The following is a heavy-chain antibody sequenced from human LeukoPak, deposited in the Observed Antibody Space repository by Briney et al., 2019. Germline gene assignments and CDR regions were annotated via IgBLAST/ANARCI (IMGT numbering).Heavy chain of an antibody. Sequence: KTGGSLRLPCAASGFTFSSYSMNWVRQAPGKGLEWVSYISSSSSTIYYADSVKGRFTISRDNAKNSLYLQMNSLRDEDTAVYYCARETSGWYPYYFDYWGQGTLVTVSS. CDR3: ARETSGWYPYYFDY. CDR1: GFTFSSYS. J-gene: IGHJ4*02. CDR2: ISSSSSTI. D-gene: IGHD6-19*01. V-gene: IGHV3-48*02.